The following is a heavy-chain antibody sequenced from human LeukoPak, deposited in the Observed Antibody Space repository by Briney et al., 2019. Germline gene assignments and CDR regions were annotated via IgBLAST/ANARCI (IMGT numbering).Heavy chain of an antibody. J-gene: IGHJ4*02. CDR2: IHYTGST. V-gene: IGHV4-59*08. Sequence: SETLSLTCTVSGGSISSYYLSWIRQPPGKGLEWIGYIHYTGSTNYNPSLKSRVTISVDTSKNQFSLKMKSVTAADTAVYYCARPTGQAVAGIFLDYWGQGTLVTVSS. CDR3: ARPTGQAVAGIFLDY. CDR1: GGSISSYY. D-gene: IGHD6-19*01.